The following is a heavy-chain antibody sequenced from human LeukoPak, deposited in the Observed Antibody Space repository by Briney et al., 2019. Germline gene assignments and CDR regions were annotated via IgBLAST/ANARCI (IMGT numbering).Heavy chain of an antibody. V-gene: IGHV3-33*06. Sequence: GGSLRLSCAASGFTFSSYGMHWVRQAPGKGLEWVAVIWYDGSNKYYADSVKGRFTISRDNSKNTLYLQMNSLRAEDTAVYYCAKEGTYYDFWSPDAFDIWGQGTMVTVSS. CDR3: AKEGTYYDFWSPDAFDI. D-gene: IGHD3-3*01. CDR2: IWYDGSNK. J-gene: IGHJ3*02. CDR1: GFTFSSYG.